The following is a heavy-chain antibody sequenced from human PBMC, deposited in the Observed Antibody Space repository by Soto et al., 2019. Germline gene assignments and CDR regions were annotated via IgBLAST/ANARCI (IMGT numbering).Heavy chain of an antibody. CDR2: IYYSGST. CDR1: GGSISSGDYY. Sequence: SETLSLTCTVSGGSISSGDYYWSWIRQPPGKGLEWIGYIYYSGSTYYNPSLKSRVTISVDTSKNQFSLKLSSVTAADTAVYYCARELLIAAAGTGGFDYWGQEPWSPSPQ. V-gene: IGHV4-30-4*01. J-gene: IGHJ4*01. CDR3: ARELLIAAAGTGGFDY. D-gene: IGHD6-13*01.